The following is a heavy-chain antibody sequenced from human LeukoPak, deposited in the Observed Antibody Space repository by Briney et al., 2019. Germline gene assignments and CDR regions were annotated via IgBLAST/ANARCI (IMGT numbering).Heavy chain of an antibody. Sequence: PGGSLRLSCAASAFTFTTDSMHWVSQAPRNGLVWVSRIKNDGSSASYAGSVKGRFTISRDTAKDTLFLQMNSQRAEDTAVYYCARGDYAFDIWGQGRMVTVSS. CDR2: IKNDGSSA. CDR3: ARGDYAFDI. V-gene: IGHV3-74*01. D-gene: IGHD2-21*01. J-gene: IGHJ3*02. CDR1: AFTFTTDS.